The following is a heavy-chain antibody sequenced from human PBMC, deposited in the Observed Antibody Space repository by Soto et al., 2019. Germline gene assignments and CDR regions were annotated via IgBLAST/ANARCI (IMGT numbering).Heavy chain of an antibody. Sequence: QVQLVQSGAEVKKPRASVKVSCKASGYTFTSYGISWVRQAPGRGLEWLGWISAYNRHTKYAQTLQGRVTMTTGASTSIACMELRSLRSAVTAVYYCARDLYDFWSGYQYQGGYWCQGALVTVSS. V-gene: IGHV1-18*01. CDR2: ISAYNRHT. CDR3: ARDLYDFWSGYQYQGGY. CDR1: GYTFTSYG. J-gene: IGHJ4*02. D-gene: IGHD3-3*01.